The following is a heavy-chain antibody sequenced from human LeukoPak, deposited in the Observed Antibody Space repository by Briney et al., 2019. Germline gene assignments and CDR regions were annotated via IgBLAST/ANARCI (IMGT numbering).Heavy chain of an antibody. CDR3: ARVVGATSFFDY. V-gene: IGHV1-2*02. J-gene: IGHJ4*02. CDR1: GYTFTGYN. Sequence: ASVKVSCKASGYTFTGYNMHWVRQAPGQGLEWMGWIDPNSGGTNYAQKFQGRVTMTRDTSISTAYMELSRLRSDDTAVYYCARVVGATSFFDYWGQGTLVTVSS. CDR2: IDPNSGGT. D-gene: IGHD1-26*01.